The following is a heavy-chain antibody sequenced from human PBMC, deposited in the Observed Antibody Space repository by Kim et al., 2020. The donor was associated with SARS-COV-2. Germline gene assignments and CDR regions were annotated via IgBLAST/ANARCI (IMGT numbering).Heavy chain of an antibody. D-gene: IGHD2-2*01. CDR2: INHSGST. CDR1: GGSFSGYY. J-gene: IGHJ4*02. V-gene: IGHV4-34*01. Sequence: SETLSLTCAVYGGSFSGYYWSWIRQPPGKGLEWIGEINHSGSTNYNPSLKSRVTISVDTSKNQFSLKLSSVTAADTAVYYCARNAGYCSSTSCFFDYWGQGTLVTVSS. CDR3: ARNAGYCSSTSCFFDY.